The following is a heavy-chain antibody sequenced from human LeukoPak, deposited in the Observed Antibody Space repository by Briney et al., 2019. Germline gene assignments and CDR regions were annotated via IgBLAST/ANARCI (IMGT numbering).Heavy chain of an antibody. Sequence: GGSLRLSCAASGFTFSSYVMHWLRQAPGKGLEWVAVISYDGSNKYYADSVKGRFTISRDNSKNTLYLQMNSLRAEDTAVYYCARVSTGTTHPFDYWGQGTLVTVSS. V-gene: IGHV3-30*04. CDR3: ARVSTGTTHPFDY. CDR2: ISYDGSNK. D-gene: IGHD1-1*01. J-gene: IGHJ4*02. CDR1: GFTFSSYV.